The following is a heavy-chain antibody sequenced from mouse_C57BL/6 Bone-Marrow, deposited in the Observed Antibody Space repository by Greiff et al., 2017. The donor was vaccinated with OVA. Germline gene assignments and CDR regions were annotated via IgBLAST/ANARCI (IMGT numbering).Heavy chain of an antibody. J-gene: IGHJ4*01. CDR3: ARPHGSSPRYAMDY. CDR1: GYTFTSYW. V-gene: IGHV1-55*01. D-gene: IGHD1-1*01. Sequence: QVQLKQPGAELVKPGASVKMSCKASGYTFTSYWITWVKQRPGQGLEWIGDIYPGSGSTNYNEKFKSKATLTVDTSSSTAYMQLSSLTSEDSAVYYCARPHGSSPRYAMDYWGQGTSVTVSS. CDR2: IYPGSGST.